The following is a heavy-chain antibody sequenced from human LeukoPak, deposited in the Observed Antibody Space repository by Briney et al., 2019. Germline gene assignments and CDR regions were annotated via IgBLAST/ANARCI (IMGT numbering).Heavy chain of an antibody. J-gene: IGHJ4*02. CDR1: GFTFNTYA. CDR3: ARSLGSGWIHLVEY. CDR2: VSYDGGAK. D-gene: IGHD6-19*01. Sequence: GGSLRLSCAASGFTFNTYALHWVGQAPGKGLEWVAVVSYDGGAKYYADSVKGRFTISRDNSKNTVDLQMYSLRAEDSAVYYCARSLGSGWIHLVEYWGQGTLVTVS. V-gene: IGHV3-30*03.